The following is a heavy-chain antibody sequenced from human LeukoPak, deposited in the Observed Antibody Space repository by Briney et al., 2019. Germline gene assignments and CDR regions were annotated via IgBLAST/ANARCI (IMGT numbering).Heavy chain of an antibody. CDR1: GFTFSSYA. CDR3: AKCYDSSALMGDFDY. V-gene: IGHV3-23*01. J-gene: IGHJ4*02. Sequence: GGSLRLSCAASGFTFSSYAMSWVRQAPGKGLEWVSAISGSDGSTYYADSVKGRFTISRDNSKNTLYLQMNSLRAEDTAVYYCAKCYDSSALMGDFDYWGQGTLVTVSS. CDR2: ISGSDGST. D-gene: IGHD3-22*01.